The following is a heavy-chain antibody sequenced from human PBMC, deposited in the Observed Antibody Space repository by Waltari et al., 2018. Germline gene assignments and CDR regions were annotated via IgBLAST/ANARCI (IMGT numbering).Heavy chain of an antibody. CDR1: GGSFSGYY. Sequence: QVQLQQWGAGLLKPSETLSLTCAVYGGSFSGYYWSWIRQPPGKGLEWIGEINHSGSTNDNPSLKSRVTISVDTSKNQFSLKLSSVTAADTAVYYCARTREYYGTTFDYWGQGTLVTVSS. J-gene: IGHJ4*02. D-gene: IGHD3-10*01. V-gene: IGHV4-34*01. CDR3: ARTREYYGTTFDY. CDR2: INHSGST.